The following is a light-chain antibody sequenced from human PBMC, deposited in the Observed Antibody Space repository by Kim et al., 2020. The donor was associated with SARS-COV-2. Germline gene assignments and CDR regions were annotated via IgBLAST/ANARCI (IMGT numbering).Light chain of an antibody. CDR1: QNVLSSSNNKDY. J-gene: IGKJ1*01. CDR3: QQYYTTPLT. CDR2: SAS. V-gene: IGKV4-1*01. Sequence: DIVMTQSPDSLAVSLAERATINCKSSQNVLSSSNNKDYLAWYQQKPGQPPKLLIYSASTRASGVPDRFSGSGSGTDFTLTSSSLQAEDVAVYYCQQYYTTPLTFGQGTKVDIK.